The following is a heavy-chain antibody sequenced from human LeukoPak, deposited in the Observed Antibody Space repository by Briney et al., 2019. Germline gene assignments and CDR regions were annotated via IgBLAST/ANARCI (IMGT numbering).Heavy chain of an antibody. J-gene: IGHJ4*02. CDR3: AKDKIVVAGNFDY. V-gene: IGHV3-23*01. D-gene: IGHD3-22*01. CDR1: GPTPSTYA. CDR2: IRWGGGST. Sequence: GALRLSLAASGPTPSTYAISWVRQAPGKGAGWGSAIRWGGGSTYYADSVKGRFIISRDNSKNTLYLQMNSLRAEDTAVYYCAKDKIVVAGNFDYWGQGTLVTVSS.